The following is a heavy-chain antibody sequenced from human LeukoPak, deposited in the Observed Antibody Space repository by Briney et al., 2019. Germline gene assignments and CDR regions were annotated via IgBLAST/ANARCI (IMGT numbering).Heavy chain of an antibody. CDR2: ISRSGDTI. J-gene: IGHJ4*02. CDR1: GFIFNDYS. Sequence: PGGSLRLSCTASGFIFNDYSMNWVRQAPGKGLEWVAYISRSGDTISYADPVKGRFTISRDNAKNSLYLQMNSLRAEDTAVYYCARDSWGEMATRGLFDYWGQGTLVTVSS. V-gene: IGHV3-48*04. CDR3: ARDSWGEMATRGLFDY. D-gene: IGHD5-24*01.